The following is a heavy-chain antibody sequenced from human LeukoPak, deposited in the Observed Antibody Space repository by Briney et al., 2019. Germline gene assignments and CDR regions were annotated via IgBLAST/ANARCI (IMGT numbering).Heavy chain of an antibody. V-gene: IGHV3-23*01. CDR1: GFTFSTHA. CDR3: AKGLNGYGSGSYSHLDAFDI. Sequence: GGSLRLCCAASGFTFSTHAMSWVCQAPGKWLEWVPTVSTRGRSTYYAVSVKGRFTISRDNSKNTLSLQMNSLRAEDTAVYYCAKGLNGYGSGSYSHLDAFDIWGQGTLVTVSS. D-gene: IGHD3-10*01. J-gene: IGHJ3*02. CDR2: VSTRGRST.